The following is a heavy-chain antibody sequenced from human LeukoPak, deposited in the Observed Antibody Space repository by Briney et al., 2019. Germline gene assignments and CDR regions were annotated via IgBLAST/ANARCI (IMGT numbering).Heavy chain of an antibody. CDR2: IFHSVHT. CDR1: GYSISSAYY. Sequence: SETLSLTCDVSGYSISSAYYWGWFRQPPGKGLEWIGSIFHSVHTYYNPSLKSRVTISADTSKNQFSLKLSSVTAADTAVYYCARVFDYWGLGTLVIVSS. J-gene: IGHJ4*02. CDR3: ARVFDY. V-gene: IGHV4-38-2*01.